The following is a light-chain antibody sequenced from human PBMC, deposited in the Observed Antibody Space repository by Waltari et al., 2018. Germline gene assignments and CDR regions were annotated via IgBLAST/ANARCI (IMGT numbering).Light chain of an antibody. J-gene: IGLJ2*01. V-gene: IGLV2-11*01. CDR1: STNVGTYKS. CDR2: AN. CDR3: CSSVVSYTVV. Sequence: QSALTQPRSVSGSPGQSVTVSCTGTSTNVGTYKSISWYQHHPGRAPKLLIFANKRPSGVPDRFSGSKSDNTASLTISGLRPEDEAYYYCCSSVVSYTVVFGGGTKVTVL.